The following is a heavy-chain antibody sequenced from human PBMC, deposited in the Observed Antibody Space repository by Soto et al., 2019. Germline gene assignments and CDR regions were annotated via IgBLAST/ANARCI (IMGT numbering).Heavy chain of an antibody. CDR3: APRPGGGGY. J-gene: IGHJ4*02. V-gene: IGHV3-53*01. D-gene: IGHD3-10*01. CDR2: IYSGGYT. CDR1: GFTVSNNY. Sequence: EVQLVESGGGLIQPGGSLRLSCAVSGFTVSNNYMSWVRQAPGKGLEGVSVIYSGGYTAYGDSVKGRFTISRDNSKNTQFLQINPRGADDTAGFYGAPRPGGGGYWGQGTLVTVSS.